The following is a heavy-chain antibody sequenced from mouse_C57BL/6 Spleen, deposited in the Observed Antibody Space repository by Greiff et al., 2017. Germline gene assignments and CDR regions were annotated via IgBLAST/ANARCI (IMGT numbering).Heavy chain of an antibody. D-gene: IGHD2-3*01. V-gene: IGHV1-52*01. CDR3: ARGDGYSDFDY. Sequence: QVQLQQPGAELVRPGSSVKLSCKASGYTFTSYWMHWVKQRPIQGLEWIGNIDPSDSETHYNQKFKDKATLTVDKSSSTAYMQLSSLTSEDSAVYYCARGDGYSDFDYWGQGTTLTVSS. J-gene: IGHJ2*01. CDR2: IDPSDSET. CDR1: GYTFTSYW.